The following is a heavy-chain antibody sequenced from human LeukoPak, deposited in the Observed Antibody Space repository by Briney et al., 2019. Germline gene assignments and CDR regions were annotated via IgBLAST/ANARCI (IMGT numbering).Heavy chain of an antibody. V-gene: IGHV3-23*01. J-gene: IGHJ4*02. Sequence: GGSLRLSCSASGTTLSKYTLSWVRLAPGKGLEWVSGISGSDTFYADFVKGRFTISRDNSRNTAYLQLNSLSVADTAIYYCATLYEIHSDFWGQGTLVTVSS. CDR3: ATLYEIHSDF. CDR2: ISGSDT. D-gene: IGHD2/OR15-2a*01. CDR1: GTTLSKYT.